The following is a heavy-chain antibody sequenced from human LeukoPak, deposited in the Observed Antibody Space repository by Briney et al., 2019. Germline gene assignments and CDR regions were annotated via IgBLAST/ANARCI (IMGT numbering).Heavy chain of an antibody. J-gene: IGHJ5*02. D-gene: IGHD1-1*01. CDR3: ARVDTGGFDP. V-gene: IGHV1-3*01. Sequence: KFQGRVTITRDTSASTAYMELSSLRSEDTAVYYCARVDTGGFDPWGQGTLVTVSS.